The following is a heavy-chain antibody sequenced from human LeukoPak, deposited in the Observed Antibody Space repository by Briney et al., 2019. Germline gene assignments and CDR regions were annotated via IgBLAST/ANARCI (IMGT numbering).Heavy chain of an antibody. CDR2: ISGSGGST. J-gene: IGHJ4*02. CDR1: GFTFSSYA. CDR3: AKDRPLYYYDSSGYPFDY. D-gene: IGHD3-22*01. V-gene: IGHV3-23*01. Sequence: PGGSLRLSCAASGFTFSSYAMIWVRQAPGKGLEWVSAISGSGGSTYYADSVKGRFTISRDNSKNTLYLQMNSLRAEDTAVYYCAKDRPLYYYDSSGYPFDYWGQGTLVTVSS.